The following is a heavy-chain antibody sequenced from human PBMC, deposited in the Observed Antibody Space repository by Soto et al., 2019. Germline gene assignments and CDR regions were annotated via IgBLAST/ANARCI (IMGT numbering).Heavy chain of an antibody. D-gene: IGHD2-15*01. CDR3: ARGGYCSGGSCREDYYYYGMDV. Sequence: AASVKVSCKASGGTFSIYAISWVRQAPGQRLEWMGGIIPIFGTANYAQKFQGRVTITADESTSTAYMELSSLRSEDTAVYYCARGGYCSGGSCREDYYYYGMDVWGQGTTVTVSS. J-gene: IGHJ6*02. CDR2: IIPIFGTA. CDR1: GGTFSIYA. V-gene: IGHV1-69*13.